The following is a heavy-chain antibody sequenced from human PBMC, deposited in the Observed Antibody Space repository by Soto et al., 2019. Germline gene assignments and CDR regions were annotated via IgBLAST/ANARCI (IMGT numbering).Heavy chain of an antibody. CDR1: GFTFSSYA. V-gene: IGHV3-23*01. Sequence: EVQLLESGGGLVQPGGSLRLSCAASGFTFSSYAMSWVRQAPGKGLEWVSAISGSGGSTYYADSVKGRFTISRDNSKNMLELPLNSLRAEDTAVYYCAKGAPHIAARPSRFDYWGQGTLVTVSS. CDR2: ISGSGGST. J-gene: IGHJ4*02. CDR3: AKGAPHIAARPSRFDY. D-gene: IGHD6-6*01.